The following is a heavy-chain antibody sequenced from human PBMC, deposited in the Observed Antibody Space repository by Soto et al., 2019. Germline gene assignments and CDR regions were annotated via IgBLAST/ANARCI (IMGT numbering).Heavy chain of an antibody. CDR3: AREVVHCRSSSCRYVLDWFCP. CDR2: ISYDGVNK. CDR1: GFTFSSYA. Sequence: QVQLVESGGGVVQPGRSLRLSCAASGFTFSSYAMHWVRQAPGKGLEWVAVISYDGVNKYYADSVKGRFTISRDNSKNRLYLQMDSLGAEDTAVCNCAREVVHCRSSSCRYVLDWFCPWGQGTLVTLSS. J-gene: IGHJ5*02. V-gene: IGHV3-30-3*01. D-gene: IGHD2-2*01.